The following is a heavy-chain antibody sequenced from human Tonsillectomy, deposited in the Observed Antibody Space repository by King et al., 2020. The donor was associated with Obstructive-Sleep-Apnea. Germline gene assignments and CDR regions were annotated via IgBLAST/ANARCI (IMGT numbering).Heavy chain of an antibody. D-gene: IGHD3-9*01. Sequence: VQLVESGAEVKKPGESLRISCKGSGYSFTNYWISWVRQMPGKGLEWMGKIDPSDSYTNYSPSFQGHVTISADKSISTAYLQWSSQKASDTAMYYCARRRYFDTGGDYYYYGMDVWGQGTTVTVSS. CDR2: IDPSDSYT. CDR3: ARRRYFDTGGDYYYYGMDV. CDR1: GYSFTNYW. V-gene: IGHV5-10-1*01. J-gene: IGHJ6*02.